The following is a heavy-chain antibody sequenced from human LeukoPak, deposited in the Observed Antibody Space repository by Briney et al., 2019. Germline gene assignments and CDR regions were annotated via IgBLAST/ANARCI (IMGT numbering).Heavy chain of an antibody. V-gene: IGHV3-33*03. CDR1: GFTFSNFG. CDR2: IWHDGSNK. Sequence: GGSLRLSCAACGFTFSNFGMHWVRQAPGRGLEWVAVIWHDGSNKYYADSVKGRFTISRDNAENSVFLQMNSLRAEDTAVYYCARGGTTTWVEDYWGQGTLVTVSS. J-gene: IGHJ4*02. CDR3: ARGGTTTWVEDY. D-gene: IGHD2-2*01.